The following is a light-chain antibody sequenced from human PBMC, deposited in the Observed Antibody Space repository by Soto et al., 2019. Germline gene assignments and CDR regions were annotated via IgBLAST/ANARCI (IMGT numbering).Light chain of an antibody. CDR1: QSVSSY. CDR2: DAS. Sequence: EIVLTQSPATLSLSPGERATLSCTASQSVSSYLAWYQQKPGQAPRLLIYDASNRATGIPARFSGSGSGTDFTLIIISLEPEDFAVYYCQQRSNWPTFGPGTKVDIK. J-gene: IGKJ3*01. CDR3: QQRSNWPT. V-gene: IGKV3-11*01.